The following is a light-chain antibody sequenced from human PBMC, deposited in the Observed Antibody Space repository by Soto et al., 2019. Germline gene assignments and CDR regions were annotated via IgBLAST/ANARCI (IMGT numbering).Light chain of an antibody. CDR3: QVWDNRGI. Sequence: SYELTQPPSMSVAPGPTARITCGGNNIETKNVHWYQQQPGQAPVLVVYDDQDQPSGIPERFSGSNSGNTATLTISRVEAGDEADYYCQVWDNRGIFGGGTKVTVL. V-gene: IGLV3-21*02. J-gene: IGLJ2*01. CDR2: DDQ. CDR1: NIETKN.